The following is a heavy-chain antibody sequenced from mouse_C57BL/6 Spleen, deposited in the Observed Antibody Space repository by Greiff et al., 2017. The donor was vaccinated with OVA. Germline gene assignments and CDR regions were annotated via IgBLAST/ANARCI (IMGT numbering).Heavy chain of an antibody. J-gene: IGHJ4*01. V-gene: IGHV2-5*01. CDR2: IWRGGST. CDR1: GFSLTSYG. CDR3: AKKQPDEGYYAMDD. D-gene: IGHD6-1*01. Sequence: QVQLKESGPGLVQPSQSLSITCTVSGFSLTSYGVHWVRQSPGKGLEWLGVIWRGGSTDYNAALLSRLSITQDNSKSQVFFKRNRLQADDAAIYYWAKKQPDEGYYAMDDWGQGTSVTVSS.